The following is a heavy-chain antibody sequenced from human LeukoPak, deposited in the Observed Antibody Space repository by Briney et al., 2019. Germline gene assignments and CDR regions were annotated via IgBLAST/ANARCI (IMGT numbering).Heavy chain of an antibody. CDR1: GYTFTGCD. V-gene: IGHV1-8*01. Sequence: GASVRVSCKASGYTFTGCDINWVRQAIGQGLEWMGWMNPSTGDTGYAQKFQGRVTMTRNTSVDTAFMELSGLGSEDTAVYYCTRGSLSGSSRDYWGQGTLVTVSS. CDR3: TRGSLSGSSRDY. J-gene: IGHJ4*02. CDR2: MNPSTGDT. D-gene: IGHD1-26*01.